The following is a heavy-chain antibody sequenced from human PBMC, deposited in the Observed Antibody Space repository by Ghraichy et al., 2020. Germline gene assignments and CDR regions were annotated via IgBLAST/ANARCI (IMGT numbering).Heavy chain of an antibody. CDR3: ARGSNSGSYSGSYYYYMDV. CDR1: GGSFSGYN. V-gene: IGHV4-34*01. J-gene: IGHJ6*03. D-gene: IGHD1-26*01. Sequence: SETLSLTCAVYGGSFSGYNWSWIRQPPGKGLEWIGEINHSGSTNYNPSLKSRVTISVDTSKNQFSLKLSSVIAADTAVYYCARGSNSGSYSGSYYYYMDVWRPGPTVTVSS. CDR2: INHSGST.